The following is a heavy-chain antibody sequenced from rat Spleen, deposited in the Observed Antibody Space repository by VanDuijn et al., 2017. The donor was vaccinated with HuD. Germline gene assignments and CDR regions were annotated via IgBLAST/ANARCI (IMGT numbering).Heavy chain of an antibody. D-gene: IGHD1-12*02. V-gene: IGHV3-1*01. CDR1: GYSITSNY. CDR3: ARVYDGTHYYDDY. J-gene: IGHJ2*01. CDR2: ISYSGNT. Sequence: QLQESGPGLVKPSQSLSLTCSVTGYSITSNYWGWIRKFPGNKMEWIGHISYSGNTSYNPSLKSRLSIIRDTSKNQFFLQVNSVTTEDTATYYCARVYDGTHYYDDYWGQGVMVTVPS.